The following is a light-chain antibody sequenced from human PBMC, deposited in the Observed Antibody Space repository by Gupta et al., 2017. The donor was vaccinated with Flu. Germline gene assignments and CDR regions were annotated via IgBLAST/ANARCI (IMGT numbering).Light chain of an antibody. V-gene: IGLV3-21*02. CDR2: DDI. CDR1: NIGSKS. CDR3: QVWDSSSDHPYVV. J-gene: IGLJ2*01. Sequence: SYVLTQPPSVSVAPGQTARITCGGNNIGSKSVHWYQQKPGQAPVLVVYDDIDRPSGIPERFSGSNSGNTATLTISRVEAGDEADYSCQVWDSSSDHPYVVFGGGTKLTVL.